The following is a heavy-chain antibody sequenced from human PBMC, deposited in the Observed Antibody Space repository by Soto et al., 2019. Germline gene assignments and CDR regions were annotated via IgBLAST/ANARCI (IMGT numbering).Heavy chain of an antibody. CDR1: GYTFTGYY. CDR3: ARERYQVISDGMDV. V-gene: IGHV1-2*02. CDR2: INPETGGT. J-gene: IGHJ6*02. D-gene: IGHD2-2*01. Sequence: QVQLVQSGADVKTPGASVRVSCKASGYTFTGYYAHWVREAPGQGLEWMGWINPETGGTSYAQKFQGRVTLSRDTSINTAYLELSRLRFDDAAVYFCARERYQVISDGMDVWGQGNTVTVSS.